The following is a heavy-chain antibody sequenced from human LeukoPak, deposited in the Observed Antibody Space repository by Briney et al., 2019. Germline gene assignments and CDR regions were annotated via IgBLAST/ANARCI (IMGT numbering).Heavy chain of an antibody. CDR1: GYTFTSYD. D-gene: IGHD5-18*01. CDR2: MNPDSGNT. CDR3: ARVGIGYSYGYSDY. J-gene: IGHJ4*02. Sequence: ASVKVSCKASGYTFTSYDINWVRQATGQGLEWMGWMNPDSGNTGYAQKFQGRVTMTRNTSISTAYVELSSLRSEDTAVYYCARVGIGYSYGYSDYWGQGTLVTVSS. V-gene: IGHV1-8*01.